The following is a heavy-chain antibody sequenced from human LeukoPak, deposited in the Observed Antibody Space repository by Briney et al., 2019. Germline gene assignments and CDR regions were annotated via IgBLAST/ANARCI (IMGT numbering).Heavy chain of an antibody. J-gene: IGHJ4*02. CDR1: GYSFTNYW. V-gene: IGHV5-51*01. CDR2: IYPGESDI. Sequence: GESLKISCKGSGYSFTNYWIGWVRQMPGKGLEWMGLIYPGESDIRYSPSFQGQVTISADKTISTAYLQWSSLKASDTAMFYCARHGSGGSDCFDYWGQGTLVTVSS. CDR3: ARHGSGGSDCFDY. D-gene: IGHD3-16*01.